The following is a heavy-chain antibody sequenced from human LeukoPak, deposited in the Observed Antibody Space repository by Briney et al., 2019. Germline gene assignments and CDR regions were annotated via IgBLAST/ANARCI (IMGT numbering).Heavy chain of an antibody. J-gene: IGHJ6*02. CDR1: GYTFTSYG. V-gene: IGHV1-18*01. CDR2: ISAYNGNT. CDR3: ARDRDIVVVPAAHQVNYYYYGMDV. Sequence: ASVKVSCKASGYTFTSYGISWVRQALGQGLEWMGWISAYNGNTNYAQKLQGRVTMTTDTSTSTAYMELRSLGSDDTAVYYCARDRDIVVVPAAHQVNYYYYGMDVWGQGTTVTVSS. D-gene: IGHD2-2*01.